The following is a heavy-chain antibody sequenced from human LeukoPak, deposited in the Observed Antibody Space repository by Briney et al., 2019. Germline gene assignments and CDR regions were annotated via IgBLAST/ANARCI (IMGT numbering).Heavy chain of an antibody. J-gene: IGHJ6*02. CDR2: IYYSGST. CDR3: AISSGGRTYYGVDV. CDR1: GDSISSYY. D-gene: IGHD2-15*01. V-gene: IGHV4-59*08. Sequence: PSETLSLTCTISGDSISSYYWSWIRQPPGKGLEWIGYIYYSGSTNYNPSLKSRVTISVDTSKNQFSLKLSSVTAADTAVYYCAISSGGRTYYGVDVWAKGPRSPSP.